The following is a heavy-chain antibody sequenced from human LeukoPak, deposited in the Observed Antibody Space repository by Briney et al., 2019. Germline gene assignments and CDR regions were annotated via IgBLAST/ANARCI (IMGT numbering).Heavy chain of an antibody. Sequence: GGSLRLSCAASGFSFNTYAMRWVRQAPGKGREWVSAISNNGGSTYYADSVKGRFTISRDKSKNTLSLQMNSLRAEDTAVYYCAQQVGYCSSGSCYFTYWGQGTLVTVSS. V-gene: IGHV3-23*01. CDR2: ISNNGGST. CDR1: GFSFNTYA. CDR3: AQQVGYCSSGSCYFTY. D-gene: IGHD2-15*01. J-gene: IGHJ1*01.